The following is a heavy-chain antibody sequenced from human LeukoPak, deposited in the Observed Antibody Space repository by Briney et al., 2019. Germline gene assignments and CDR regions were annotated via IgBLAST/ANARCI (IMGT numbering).Heavy chain of an antibody. CDR1: GFTFSSYG. CDR2: IWYDGSNK. J-gene: IGHJ1*01. V-gene: IGHV3-33*01. D-gene: IGHD1-7*01. CDR3: ARDGLELRGFIYFQH. Sequence: PGRSLRLSCAASGFTFSSYGMHWVRQAPGKGLEWVAVIWYDGSNKFYADSAKGRFNISRDNSKNTLYLQMNSLRAEDTAVYYCARDGLELRGFIYFQHWGQGTLVTVSS.